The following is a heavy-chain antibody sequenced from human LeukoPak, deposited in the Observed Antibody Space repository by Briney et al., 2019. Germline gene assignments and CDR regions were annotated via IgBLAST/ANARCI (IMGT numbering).Heavy chain of an antibody. CDR2: ISNDGSNE. CDR1: GFTFSSYA. CDR3: ARVRREQLVRGIPGYMDV. J-gene: IGHJ6*03. Sequence: PGGSLRLSCAASGFTFSSYAMHWVRQAPGKGLEWVAVISNDGSNEYYADSVKGRSTISRDNSKNTLYLQMNSLRAEDTAVYYCARVRREQLVRGIPGYMDVWGKGTTVTVSS. D-gene: IGHD6-6*01. V-gene: IGHV3-30*04.